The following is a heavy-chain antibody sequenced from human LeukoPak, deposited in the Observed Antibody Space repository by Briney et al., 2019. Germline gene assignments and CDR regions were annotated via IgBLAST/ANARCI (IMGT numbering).Heavy chain of an antibody. CDR3: AGGGQGVVVVAATLALDY. J-gene: IGHJ4*02. D-gene: IGHD2-15*01. CDR2: INHSGST. Sequence: SETLSLTCAVYGGSFSGYYWSWLRQPPGKGLERIGEINHSGSTNYNPSLKSRVTISVDTSKNQFSLKLSSVTAADTAVYYCAGGGQGVVVVAATLALDYWGQGTLVTVSS. CDR1: GGSFSGYY. V-gene: IGHV4-34*01.